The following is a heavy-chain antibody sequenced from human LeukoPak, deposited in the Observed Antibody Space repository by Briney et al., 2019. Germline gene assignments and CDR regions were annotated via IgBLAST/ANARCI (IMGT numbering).Heavy chain of an antibody. CDR2: IYSTGST. Sequence: SETLSLTCSVSGFSISNYYWSWIRQSPGKGLEWIWYIYSTGSTDYNPSLKSRVTISVETSKNRFSLRLSSVTAAETAVYFCARHEGLARPFDYWGQGTLVPVSS. J-gene: IGHJ4*02. CDR3: ARHEGLARPFDY. CDR1: GFSISNYY. D-gene: IGHD6-19*01. V-gene: IGHV4-59*08.